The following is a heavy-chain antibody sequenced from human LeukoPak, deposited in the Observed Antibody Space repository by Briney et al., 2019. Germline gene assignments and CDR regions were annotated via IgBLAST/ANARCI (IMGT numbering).Heavy chain of an antibody. CDR1: GYTFTGYY. V-gene: IGHV1-2*02. CDR2: INPNSGGT. CDR3: ARDPTVRYQPYSSSWFMYYFDY. Sequence: GASVKVSCKASGYTFTGYYMHWVRQAPGQGLEWMGWINPNSGGTNYAQKFQGRVTMTRDTSISTAYMELSRLRSDDTAVYYCARDPTVRYQPYSSSWFMYYFDYWGQGTLVTVSS. J-gene: IGHJ4*02. D-gene: IGHD6-13*01.